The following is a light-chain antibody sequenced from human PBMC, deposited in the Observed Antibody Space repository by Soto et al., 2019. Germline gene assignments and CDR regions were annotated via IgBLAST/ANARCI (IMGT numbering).Light chain of an antibody. Sequence: QSALTQPPSASGSLGQSVTISCTGTSSEVGAYNYVSWYQQHPGKAPKLMIYEVTRRPSGVPDRFSGSKSGNTASLNVSGLQAEDEADYYCCSYADNTDYVFGTGTKVTVL. CDR2: EVT. CDR1: SSEVGAYNY. V-gene: IGLV2-8*01. CDR3: CSYADNTDYV. J-gene: IGLJ1*01.